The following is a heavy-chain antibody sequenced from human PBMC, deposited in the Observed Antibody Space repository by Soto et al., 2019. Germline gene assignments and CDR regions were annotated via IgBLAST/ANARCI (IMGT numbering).Heavy chain of an antibody. Sequence: GGSLRLSCAASGFTFSSYWMHWVRQAPGKGLVWVSRINSDGSSTSYADSVKGRFTISRDNAKNTLYQQMNSLRAEDTAVYYCVRTSLVVAAATREDYWGQGTLVTVSS. V-gene: IGHV3-74*01. D-gene: IGHD2-15*01. CDR1: GFTFSSYW. CDR2: INSDGSST. J-gene: IGHJ4*02. CDR3: VRTSLVVAAATREDY.